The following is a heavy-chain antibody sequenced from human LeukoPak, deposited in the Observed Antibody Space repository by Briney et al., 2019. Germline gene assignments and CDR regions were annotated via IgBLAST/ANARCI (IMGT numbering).Heavy chain of an antibody. CDR3: ARARRGRQSRPFDS. V-gene: IGHV4-34*01. CDR2: INHSGST. CDR1: GGSFSGYY. Sequence: PSETLSLTCAVYGGSFSGYYWSWIRQPPGKGLEWIGEINHSGSTNNNPSLKSRLTISVDTSKNQFSLILSSVTATDTAVYYCARARRGRQSRPFDSWGQGTLVTVSS. J-gene: IGHJ4*02. D-gene: IGHD3-10*01.